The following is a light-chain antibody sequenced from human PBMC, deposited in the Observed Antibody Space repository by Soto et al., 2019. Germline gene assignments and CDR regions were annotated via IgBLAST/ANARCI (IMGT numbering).Light chain of an antibody. Sequence: SYELTQPPSVTVSHGQTASITCSGDKLGDKYACWYQQKPGQSPVVVIYEDTKRPSGIPERFSGSNSGNTATLTISGTQAIDEADYFCQAWDSRTVMFGGGTKLTVL. CDR2: EDT. J-gene: IGLJ3*02. CDR1: KLGDKY. V-gene: IGLV3-1*01. CDR3: QAWDSRTVM.